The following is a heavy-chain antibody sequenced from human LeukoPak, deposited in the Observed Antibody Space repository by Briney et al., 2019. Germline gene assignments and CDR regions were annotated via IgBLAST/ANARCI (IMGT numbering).Heavy chain of an antibody. J-gene: IGHJ4*02. CDR2: INPNSGGT. CDR1: GYTFTDYY. CDR3: ARAHCSGGSCYSAFDY. V-gene: IGHV1-2*02. Sequence: ASVKVSCKASGYTFTDYYMHWVRQAPGQGLEWMGWINPNSGGTNYAQKFQGRVTMTRDTSISTAYMELSRLRSDDTAVYYCARAHCSGGSCYSAFDYWGQGTLVTVSS. D-gene: IGHD2-15*01.